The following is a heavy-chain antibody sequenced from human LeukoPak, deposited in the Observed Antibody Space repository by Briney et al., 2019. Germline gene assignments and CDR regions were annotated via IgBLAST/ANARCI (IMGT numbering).Heavy chain of an antibody. J-gene: IGHJ6*02. CDR2: ISGSGGST. CDR3: AKDNPPRYFGHGVGYYYYGMDV. Sequence: GGSLRLSCAASGFTFSSYAMSWVRQAPGKGLEWVSAISGSGGSTYYADSVKGRFTISRDNSKNTLYLQMNSLRAEDTAVYYCAKDNPPRYFGHGVGYYYYGMDVWGQGTTVTVSS. D-gene: IGHD3-9*01. CDR1: GFTFSSYA. V-gene: IGHV3-23*01.